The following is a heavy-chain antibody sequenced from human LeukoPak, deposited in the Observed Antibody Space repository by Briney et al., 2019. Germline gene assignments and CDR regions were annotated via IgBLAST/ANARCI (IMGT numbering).Heavy chain of an antibody. CDR1: GFTFSSYA. CDR3: ARADPIYYDFWSGPYYFDY. J-gene: IGHJ4*02. CDR2: ISYDGRNK. Sequence: PGRSLILSCAASGFTFSSYALHWVRQAPGKGLEWVAVISYDGRNKYYADSVKGRFTISRDNSKNTLYLQMNSLRPEDTAVYYCARADPIYYDFWSGPYYFDYWGQGTLVTVSS. V-gene: IGHV3-30*04. D-gene: IGHD3-3*01.